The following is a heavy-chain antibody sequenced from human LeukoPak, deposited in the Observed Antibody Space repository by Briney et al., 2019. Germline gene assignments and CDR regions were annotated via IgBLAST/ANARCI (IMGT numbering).Heavy chain of an antibody. V-gene: IGHV3-30*02. D-gene: IGHD6-13*01. J-gene: IGHJ4*02. CDR3: ARGLYLTTRGGAAAGFLDY. CDR2: IRYDGSNK. CDR1: GFTFSIYG. Sequence: GGSLRLSCAASGFTFSIYGMYWVRQAPGKGLEWVAFIRYDGSNKYYADSVKGRFTISRDNSKNTLYLQMNSLRAEDTAVYYCARGLYLTTRGGAAAGFLDYWGQGNLVTVSS.